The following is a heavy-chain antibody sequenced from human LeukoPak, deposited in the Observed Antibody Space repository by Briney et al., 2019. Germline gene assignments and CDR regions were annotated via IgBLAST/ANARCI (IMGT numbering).Heavy chain of an antibody. Sequence: PGGSLRLSCVASGFTFRDYAMNWVRQVPGKAPEWVATISVASIGTHYADSVKGRFTISRDDSKNTLFLQMNNLRTGDTAIFYCAKDLDSTGKWDFWLNPWGQGTLVTVSS. V-gene: IGHV3-23*01. CDR1: GFTFRDYA. J-gene: IGHJ5*02. CDR2: ISVASIGT. D-gene: IGHD2-8*02. CDR3: AKDLDSTGKWDFWLNP.